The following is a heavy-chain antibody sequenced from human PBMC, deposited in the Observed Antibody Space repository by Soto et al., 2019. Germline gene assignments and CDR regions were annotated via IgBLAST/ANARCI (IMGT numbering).Heavy chain of an antibody. J-gene: IGHJ1*01. Sequence: EVQLVASGGGLVQPGESLRLSCAASGFTFSSYWMTCVRQAPGKGLEWVANIKQDGSEKYYVDSVNDRFTISRDNAKNSLFLQMNSLRAEDTAVYYCVREYCSGGSCSGYFQHWGQGTLVTVSS. CDR2: IKQDGSEK. CDR3: VREYCSGGSCSGYFQH. CDR1: GFTFSSYW. V-gene: IGHV3-7*04. D-gene: IGHD2-15*01.